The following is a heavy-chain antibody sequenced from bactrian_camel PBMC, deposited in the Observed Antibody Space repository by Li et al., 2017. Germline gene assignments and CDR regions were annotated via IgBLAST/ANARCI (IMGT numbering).Heavy chain of an antibody. J-gene: IGHJ4*01. V-gene: IGHV3S31*01. CDR1: GFTFSNNA. CDR3: AADMGWVPDRCYENPY. Sequence: VQLVESGGDSVQAGGSLRLSCAASGFTFSNNAMAWVRQAPGKGLEWVSAINRGGNSIYYADSVKGRFTISQDNAKNTLYLQMNNLKTEDTAVYYCAADMGWVPDRCYENPYWGQGTQVTVS. D-gene: IGHD3*01. CDR2: INRGGNSI.